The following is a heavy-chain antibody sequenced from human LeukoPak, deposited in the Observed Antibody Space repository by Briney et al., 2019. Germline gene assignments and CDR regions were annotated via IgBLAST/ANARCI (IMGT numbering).Heavy chain of an antibody. V-gene: IGHV6-1*01. D-gene: IGHD1-26*01. CDR1: GDSVSTNSAT. J-gene: IGHJ5*01. CDR2: TYYRSKWNN. Sequence: SQTLSLTCAISGDSVSTNSATWTWLRQSPSRGLEWLGRTYYRSKWNNDYAVSMKSRITINPDTSKNQFSLQLNSVTPEDTAVYYCARLVGASWFDSWGQGALVTVSS. CDR3: ARLVGASWFDS.